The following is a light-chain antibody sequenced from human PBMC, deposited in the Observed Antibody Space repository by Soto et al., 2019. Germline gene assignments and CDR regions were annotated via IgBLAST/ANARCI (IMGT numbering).Light chain of an antibody. CDR3: MQSLQTPRT. Sequence: DIVMTQSPLSLPVTPGEPASISCRSSQSLLHTDGYNYLDWFLQKLGQSPQLLIYVASNRDSGVPDRFSGSGSGTDFTLKITRVEAEDVGVYYCMQSLQTPRTFGQGTKVEI. CDR2: VAS. V-gene: IGKV2-28*01. CDR1: QSLLHTDGYNY. J-gene: IGKJ1*01.